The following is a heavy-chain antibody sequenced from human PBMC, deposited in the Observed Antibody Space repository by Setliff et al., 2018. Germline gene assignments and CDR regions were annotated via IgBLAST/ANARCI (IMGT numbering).Heavy chain of an antibody. CDR3: RLWFGELSRDY. Sequence: GGSLRLSCSASGFTFSNYGMHWVRQAPGKGLEWVAFMPYNEIHRYFADSVKGRFTISRDTSKNALYLQMNSLRAEDTAVYYCRLWFGELSRDYWGPGTLVTAPQ. J-gene: IGHJ4*02. V-gene: IGHV3-30*02. CDR1: GFTFSNYG. D-gene: IGHD3-10*01. CDR2: MPYNEIHR.